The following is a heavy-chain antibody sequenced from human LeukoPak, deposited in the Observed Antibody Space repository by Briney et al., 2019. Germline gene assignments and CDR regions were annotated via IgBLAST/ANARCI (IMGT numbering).Heavy chain of an antibody. Sequence: PSETLSLTCAVYGGSFSGYYWSWIRQPPGKGLEWIGEINHSGSTNYNPSLKSRVTISVDTSKNQFSLKLSSVTAADTAVYYCARGLYDFWSGYPYYYYGMDVWGQGTTVTVSS. D-gene: IGHD3-3*01. J-gene: IGHJ6*02. CDR2: INHSGST. CDR3: ARGLYDFWSGYPYYYYGMDV. CDR1: GGSFSGYY. V-gene: IGHV4-34*01.